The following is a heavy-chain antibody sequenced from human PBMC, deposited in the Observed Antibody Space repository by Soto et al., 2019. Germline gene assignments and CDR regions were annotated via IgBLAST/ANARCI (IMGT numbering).Heavy chain of an antibody. CDR1: GGSISSYY. CDR2: IYYSGST. D-gene: IGHD3-16*02. Sequence: KPSETLSLTCTVSGGSISSYYWSWIRQPPGKGLEWIGYIYYSGSTNYNPPLKSRVTISVDTSKNQFSLKLSSVTAADTAVYYCARQQSLKTYDYIWGSYRNDDAFDIWGQGTMVTVSS. CDR3: ARQQSLKTYDYIWGSYRNDDAFDI. J-gene: IGHJ3*02. V-gene: IGHV4-59*08.